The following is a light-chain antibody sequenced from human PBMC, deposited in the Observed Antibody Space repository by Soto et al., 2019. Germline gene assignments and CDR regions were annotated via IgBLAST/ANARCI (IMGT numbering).Light chain of an antibody. CDR3: QSYDSSLSGSV. V-gene: IGLV1-40*01. CDR1: SSNIGAGYD. CDR2: GNS. Sequence: QPVLTQPPSVSGAPGQRVTISCTGSSSNIGAGYDAHWYQQLPGTAPKLLIYGNSNRPSGVPDRFSGSKSGTSASLAITGLQAEDEADYYCQSYDSSLSGSVFGGGTKVTVL. J-gene: IGLJ2*01.